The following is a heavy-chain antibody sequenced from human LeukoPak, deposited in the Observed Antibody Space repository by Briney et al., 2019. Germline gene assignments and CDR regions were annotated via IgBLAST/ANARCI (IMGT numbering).Heavy chain of an antibody. V-gene: IGHV1-69*06. CDR2: IIPIFGTA. Sequence: SVKVSCKASGGTFSSYAISWVRQAPGQGLEWMGGIIPIFGTANYAQKFQGRVTITADKSTSTAYMELSSLRSEDTAVYYCARDRHSSSYGDAFDIWGQGTMVTVSS. CDR3: ARDRHSSSYGDAFDI. J-gene: IGHJ3*02. CDR1: GGTFSSYA. D-gene: IGHD6-6*01.